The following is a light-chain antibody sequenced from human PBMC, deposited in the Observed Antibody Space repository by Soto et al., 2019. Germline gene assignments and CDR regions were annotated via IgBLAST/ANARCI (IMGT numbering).Light chain of an antibody. J-gene: IGKJ4*01. V-gene: IGKV1-12*01. CDR1: QDISKW. Sequence: DIQMTQSPSFVSASVGDRVTITCRASQDISKWLAWYQQKPGRAPKILIFAASTLQRGVPSRFSGSGSGTDFTLTISRLQPEDSATYYCQQADSIPLTFGGGAKVDFK. CDR2: AAS. CDR3: QQADSIPLT.